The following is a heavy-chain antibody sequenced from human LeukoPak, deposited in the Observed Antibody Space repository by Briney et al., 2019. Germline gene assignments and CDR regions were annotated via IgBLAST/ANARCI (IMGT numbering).Heavy chain of an antibody. V-gene: IGHV4-59*08. CDR1: GGSICSHL. D-gene: IGHD1-1*01. J-gene: IGHJ2*01. CDR3: ARQGHDFWYFDL. Sequence: SETLSLTCCVSGGSICSHLWSWSQPPPGKALEWIGYIYYCESPHYNLPLKCRVTISVDTSKNLFSVKQRSVPAADTFVFFFARQGHDFWYFDLRGRGTPVTVSS. CDR2: IYYCESP.